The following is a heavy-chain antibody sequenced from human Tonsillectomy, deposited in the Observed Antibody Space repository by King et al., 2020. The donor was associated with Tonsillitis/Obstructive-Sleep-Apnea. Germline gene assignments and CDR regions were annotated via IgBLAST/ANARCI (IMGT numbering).Heavy chain of an antibody. CDR3: ARAHWGGIGFTIFGVGPDHEAFDI. D-gene: IGHD3-3*01. V-gene: IGHV3-48*03. CDR2: ISSRGSTI. J-gene: IGHJ3*02. Sequence: EQLVQSGGGLVQPGGSLRLSCAASGFTFSSYEMNWVRQAPGKGLEWLSYISSRGSTIYYADSVKGRFTISRDNAKNSLYLQMNSLRAEDTAVYYCARAHWGGIGFTIFGVGPDHEAFDIWGQGTMVTVSP. CDR1: GFTFSSYE.